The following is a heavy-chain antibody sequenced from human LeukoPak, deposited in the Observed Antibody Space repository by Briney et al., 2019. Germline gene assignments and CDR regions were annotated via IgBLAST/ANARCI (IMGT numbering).Heavy chain of an antibody. V-gene: IGHV3-43*02. D-gene: IGHD3-9*01. CDR3: AKVSEPDELRYFDSFDI. Sequence: PGGSLRLSCAASGFTFDDYAMHWVRQAPGKGLEWVSLISGDGGSTYYADSVKGRFTISRDNSKNSLYLQMNSLRTEDTALYYCAKVSEPDELRYFDSFDIWGQGTMVTVSS. J-gene: IGHJ3*02. CDR1: GFTFDDYA. CDR2: ISGDGGST.